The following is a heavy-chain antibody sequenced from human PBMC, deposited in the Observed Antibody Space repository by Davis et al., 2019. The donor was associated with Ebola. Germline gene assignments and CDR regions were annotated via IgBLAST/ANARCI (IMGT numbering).Heavy chain of an antibody. D-gene: IGHD3-10*01. CDR2: IYHSGST. CDR1: GGSISSSNW. J-gene: IGHJ6*02. V-gene: IGHV4-4*02. Sequence: SETLSLTCAVSGGSISSSNWWSWVRQPPGTGLEWIGEIYHSGSTNYNPSLKSRVTISVDKSKNQFSLKLSSVTAADTAVYYCARAPEYYGSGSYYIVRTYGMDVWGQGTTVTVSS. CDR3: ARAPEYYGSGSYYIVRTYGMDV.